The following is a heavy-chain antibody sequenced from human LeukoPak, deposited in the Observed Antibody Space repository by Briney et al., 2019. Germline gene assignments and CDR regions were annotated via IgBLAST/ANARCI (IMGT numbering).Heavy chain of an antibody. CDR3: ARDQSGYLQGYFDY. J-gene: IGHJ4*02. Sequence: SETLSLTCTASGGSISSYYWSWIRQPPGKGLEWIGYIYYSGSTNYNPSLTSRVTISVDTSKNQFSLKLSSVTAADTAVYYCARDQSGYLQGYFDYWGQGTLVTVST. CDR2: IYYSGST. V-gene: IGHV4-59*12. CDR1: GGSISSYY. D-gene: IGHD3-22*01.